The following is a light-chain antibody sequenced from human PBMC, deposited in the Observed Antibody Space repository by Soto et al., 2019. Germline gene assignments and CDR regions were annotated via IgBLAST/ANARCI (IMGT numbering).Light chain of an antibody. V-gene: IGLV1-47*01. CDR2: RNN. J-gene: IGLJ1*01. Sequence: QSALTEPRSASGCPSQRVTISCSGSSSNIGSNYVYWYQQLPGTAPKLLIYRNNQRPSGVPDRFSGSKSGTSASLAISGLRSEDEADYYCAAWDDSLSAVYVFGTGTKVTVL. CDR1: SSNIGSNY. CDR3: AAWDDSLSAVYV.